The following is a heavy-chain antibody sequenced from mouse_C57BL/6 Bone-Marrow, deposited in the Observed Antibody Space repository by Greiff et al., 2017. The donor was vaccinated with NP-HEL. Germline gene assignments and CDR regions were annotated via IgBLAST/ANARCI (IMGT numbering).Heavy chain of an antibody. Sequence: ESGPGLVKPSQSLSLTCSVTGYSITSGYYWNWIRQFPGNKLEWMGYISYDGSNNYNPSLKNRISITRDTSKNQFFLKLNSVTTEDTATYYCARRNGNPPMDYWGQGTSVTVSS. CDR2: ISYDGSN. J-gene: IGHJ4*01. CDR1: GYSITSGYY. D-gene: IGHD2-1*01. CDR3: ARRNGNPPMDY. V-gene: IGHV3-6*01.